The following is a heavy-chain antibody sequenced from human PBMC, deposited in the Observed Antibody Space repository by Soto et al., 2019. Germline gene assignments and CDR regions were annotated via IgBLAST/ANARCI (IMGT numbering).Heavy chain of an antibody. CDR3: ASLNKNASHGAAFDI. Sequence: PGGSLRLSCAASGFTFSRYWMSWVRQATGKGLERVAKIKGDGSEKYYVDSVKGRFTISRDNAKNSLYLQMNSLRAEDTAVYYFASLNKNASHGAAFDIWGQGTMVTVSS. J-gene: IGHJ3*02. D-gene: IGHD2-8*01. CDR1: GFTFSRYW. CDR2: IKGDGSEK. V-gene: IGHV3-7*01.